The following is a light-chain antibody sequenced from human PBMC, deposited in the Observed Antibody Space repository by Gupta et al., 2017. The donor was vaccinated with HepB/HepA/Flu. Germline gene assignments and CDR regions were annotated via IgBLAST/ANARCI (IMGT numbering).Light chain of an antibody. Sequence: SATTQPASVAGSPGQSITISCPGASIDIGTYNLVSWYQQHPGKAPKLLIYDVNERPPGISDRFSGSNSGNTASLTISGLQAEDEADYYCCSIGGNNNVIFGGGTQLTVL. CDR3: CSIGGNNNVI. J-gene: IGLJ2*01. CDR2: DVN. V-gene: IGLV2-23*02. CDR1: SIDIGTYNL.